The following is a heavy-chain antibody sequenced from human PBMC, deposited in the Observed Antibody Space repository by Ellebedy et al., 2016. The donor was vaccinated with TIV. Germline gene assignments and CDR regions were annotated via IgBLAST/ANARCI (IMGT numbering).Heavy chain of an antibody. CDR1: GYTFTSYL. Sequence: AASVKVSCKPSGYTFTSYLLHWVRQAPGQRLEWLGWIHGGTGKTKYSQNFQDRVTITRDASASTAYMELTSLTVEDTALYYCVRGVGDGSQPWGQGTLVTVSS. D-gene: IGHD5-24*01. V-gene: IGHV1-3*01. CDR3: VRGVGDGSQP. J-gene: IGHJ5*02. CDR2: IHGGTGKT.